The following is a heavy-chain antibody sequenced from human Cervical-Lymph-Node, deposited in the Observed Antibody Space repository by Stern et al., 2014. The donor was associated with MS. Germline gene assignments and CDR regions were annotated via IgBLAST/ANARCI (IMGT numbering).Heavy chain of an antibody. V-gene: IGHV1-2*06. CDR1: GYTFTDYY. Sequence: HVQLVESGAEVKKPGASVKVSCKVSGYTFTDYYFHWLRQAPGQGLEWMGRIYPNSGDTINPQKFQGRVIMTRDTSISTVYMELNNLRLDDTAFYYCARGLGVTAFDFWGQGTLVTVSS. D-gene: IGHD4-11*01. CDR3: ARGLGVTAFDF. J-gene: IGHJ4*02. CDR2: IYPNSGDT.